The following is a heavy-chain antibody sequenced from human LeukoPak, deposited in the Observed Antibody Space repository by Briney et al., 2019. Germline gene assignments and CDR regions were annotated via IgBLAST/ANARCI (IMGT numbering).Heavy chain of an antibody. CDR3: AKTEDYYYYYMDV. J-gene: IGHJ6*03. V-gene: IGHV3-23*01. CDR2: ISGSGGST. Sequence: GGSLRLSCAASGFTFSSYAMSWVRKAPGKELEWVSAISGSGGSTYYADSVKGRFTISRDNSKNTLYLQMNSLRAEDTAVYYCAKTEDYYYYYMDVWGKGTTVTVSS. CDR1: GFTFSSYA.